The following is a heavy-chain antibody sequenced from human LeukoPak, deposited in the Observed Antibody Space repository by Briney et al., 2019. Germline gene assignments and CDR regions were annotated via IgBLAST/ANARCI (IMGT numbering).Heavy chain of an antibody. CDR2: INHSGST. V-gene: IGHV4-34*01. D-gene: IGHD3-3*01. CDR1: GGSFGGYY. Sequence: SETLSLTCAVYGGSFGGYYWSWIRQPPGKGLEWIGEINHSGSTNYNPSLKSRVTISVDTSKNQFSLKLSSVTAADTAVYYCARCCYDFWSGTLARRHDKYFQHWGQGTLVTVSS. CDR3: ARCCYDFWSGTLARRHDKYFQH. J-gene: IGHJ1*01.